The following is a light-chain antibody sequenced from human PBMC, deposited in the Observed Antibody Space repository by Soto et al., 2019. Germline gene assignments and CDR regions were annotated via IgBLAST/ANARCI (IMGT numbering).Light chain of an antibody. CDR3: QQRSNWF. CDR1: QSVGSS. Sequence: EIVLTQSPGTLSLSPGERATLSCRASQSVGSSLSWYQQKPGQAPRLLFYGASNRATAIPDRFSGSGFGTDFTLTISSLEPEDFAVYYCQQRSNWFFGQGTRLEIK. V-gene: IGKV3-11*01. J-gene: IGKJ5*01. CDR2: GAS.